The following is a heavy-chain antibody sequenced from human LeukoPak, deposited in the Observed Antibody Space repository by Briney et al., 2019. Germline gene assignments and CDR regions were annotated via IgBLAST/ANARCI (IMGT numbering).Heavy chain of an antibody. CDR3: GACSGGSCYSRYFQR. D-gene: IGHD2-15*01. CDR2: IYSGGST. V-gene: IGHV3-53*04. CDR1: GFTVSSNY. Sequence: PGGSLRLSCAASGFTVSSNYMSWVRQAPGKGLEWVSVIYSGGSTYYADSVKGRFTISRHNSKNTLYLQMNSLRAEDTAVYYCGACSGGSCYSRYFQRWGQGTLVTVSS. J-gene: IGHJ1*01.